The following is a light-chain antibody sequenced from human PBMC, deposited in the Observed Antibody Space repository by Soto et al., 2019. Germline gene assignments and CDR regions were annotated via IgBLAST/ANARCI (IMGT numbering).Light chain of an antibody. CDR3: QSYDSSLSVV. J-gene: IGLJ3*02. CDR1: SSNIGAGYD. CDR2: SNX. Sequence: QSVLTQPPSVSGAPGQRVTISCTGSSSNIGAGYDVHWYQQLPGTAPKLLIXSNXXRPSGVPDRFSGSKSGTSASLAITGXXXXXXXXXYCQSYDSSLSVVFGGGTKLTVL. V-gene: IGLV1-40*01.